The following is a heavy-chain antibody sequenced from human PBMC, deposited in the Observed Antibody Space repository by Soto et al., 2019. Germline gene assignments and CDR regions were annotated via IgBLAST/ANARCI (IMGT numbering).Heavy chain of an antibody. Sequence: PSATLSLTCTVSGGSISSYYYGWIRQPPGKGLEWIGSIYYSGSTYYNPSLKSRVTISVDTSKIQFSLKLSSVTATDTAVYYCARARSASGSLYFDYWGQGTLVTVSS. D-gene: IGHD3-10*01. J-gene: IGHJ4*02. CDR2: IYYSGST. CDR3: ARARSASGSLYFDY. CDR1: GGSISSYY. V-gene: IGHV4-39*01.